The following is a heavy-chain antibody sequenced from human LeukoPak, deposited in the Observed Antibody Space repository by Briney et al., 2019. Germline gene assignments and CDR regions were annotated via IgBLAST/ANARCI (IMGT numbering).Heavy chain of an antibody. CDR3: ALYGSGSYYSNDAFDI. CDR2: IYYSGST. CDR1: GGSISSSSYY. D-gene: IGHD3-10*01. Sequence: SETLSLTCTVSGGSISSSSYYWGWIRQPPGKGLEWIGSIYYSGSTYYNPSLKSRVTISVDTSKNQFSLKLSSVTAADTAVYYCALYGSGSYYSNDAFDIWGQGTMVTVSS. J-gene: IGHJ3*02. V-gene: IGHV4-39*07.